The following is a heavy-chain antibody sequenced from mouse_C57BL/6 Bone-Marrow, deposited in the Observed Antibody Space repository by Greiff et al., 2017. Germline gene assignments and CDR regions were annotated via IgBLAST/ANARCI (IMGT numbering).Heavy chain of an antibody. Sequence: EVQLQQSGAELVRPGASVKLSCTASGFNIKDDYMHWVKQRPEQGLEWIGWIDPENGDTEYASKFQGTATITADTSSTTAYLQLSSQTSEDTAVYYCAPWFAYWGQGTLVTVSA. V-gene: IGHV14-4*01. CDR1: GFNIKDDY. J-gene: IGHJ3*01. CDR2: IDPENGDT. CDR3: APWFAY.